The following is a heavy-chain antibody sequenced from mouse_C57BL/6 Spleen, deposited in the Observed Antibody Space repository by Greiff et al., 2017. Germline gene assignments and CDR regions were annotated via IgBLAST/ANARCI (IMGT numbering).Heavy chain of an antibody. V-gene: IGHV1-15*01. CDR2: IDPETGGT. Sequence: VKLMESGAELVRPGASVTLSCKASGYTFTDYEMHWVKQTPVHGLEWIGAIDPETGGTAYNQKFKGKAILTADKSSSTAYMELRSLTSEDSAVYYCTPYYGGFAYWGQGTLVTVSA. CDR3: TPYYGGFAY. J-gene: IGHJ3*01. CDR1: GYTFTDYE. D-gene: IGHD1-1*01.